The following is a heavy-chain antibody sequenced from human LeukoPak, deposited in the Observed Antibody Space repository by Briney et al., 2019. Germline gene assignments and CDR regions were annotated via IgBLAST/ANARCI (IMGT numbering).Heavy chain of an antibody. CDR1: GYTFTSYG. CDR2: LSAYNGNT. V-gene: IGHV1-18*01. J-gene: IGHJ3*02. D-gene: IGHD1-7*01. Sequence: GASVKVSFKPSGYTFTSYGISWVRQAPGQGLEWMGWLSAYNGNTNYAQKLQGRVTMTSDTSTSTAYMEVRSLRSDDTAVYYCARVGTDSYDAFDIRGQGTMVTVSS. CDR3: ARVGTDSYDAFDI.